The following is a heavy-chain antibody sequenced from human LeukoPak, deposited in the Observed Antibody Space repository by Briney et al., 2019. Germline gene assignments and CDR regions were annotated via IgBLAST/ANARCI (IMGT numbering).Heavy chain of an antibody. V-gene: IGHV3-33*01. D-gene: IGHD3-22*01. CDR3: ARGNYDRSGYYVY. Sequence: GRSLRLSCAASGFTFSRYGMHWVRQAPGKGLEWVAVIWYDGSNKYYADSVKGRFTISRDNSKNTLYLQMNSLRAEDTAVYYCARGNYDRSGYYVYWGQGTLVTVSS. CDR1: GFTFSRYG. J-gene: IGHJ4*02. CDR2: IWYDGSNK.